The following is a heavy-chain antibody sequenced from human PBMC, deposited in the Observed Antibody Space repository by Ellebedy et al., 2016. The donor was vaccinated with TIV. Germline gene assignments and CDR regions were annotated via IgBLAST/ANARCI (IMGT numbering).Heavy chain of an antibody. Sequence: GGSLRLSCAASGFTFSNYWMSWVRQAPGKGLEWVANIKQDGSEKYYVDSVKGRFSISRDNAKNSMYLQMNSLRDEDTAVYYCARDKIEGPTHYDYWGQGILVTVSS. CDR2: IKQDGSEK. D-gene: IGHD1-26*01. J-gene: IGHJ4*02. CDR3: ARDKIEGPTHYDY. CDR1: GFTFSNYW. V-gene: IGHV3-7*01.